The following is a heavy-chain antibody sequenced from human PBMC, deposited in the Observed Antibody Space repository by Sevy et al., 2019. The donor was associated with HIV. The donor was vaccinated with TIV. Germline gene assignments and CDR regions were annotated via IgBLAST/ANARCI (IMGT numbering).Heavy chain of an antibody. V-gene: IGHV3-20*04. CDR2: INWNGGST. D-gene: IGHD3-9*01. CDR3: ARDSPYYDILTGYYHYYYYGMDV. CDR1: GFTFDDYG. J-gene: IGHJ6*02. Sequence: GGFLRLSCAASGFTFDDYGMSWVRQAPGKGLEWVSGINWNGGSTGYADSVKGRFTISRDNAKNSLYLQMNSLRAEDTALYYCARDSPYYDILTGYYHYYYYGMDVWGQGTTVTVSS.